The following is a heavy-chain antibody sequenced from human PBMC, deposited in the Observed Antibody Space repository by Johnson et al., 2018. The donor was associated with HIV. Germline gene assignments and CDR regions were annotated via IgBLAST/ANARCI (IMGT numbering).Heavy chain of an antibody. CDR2: IWYDGSNK. CDR1: GFTFSSYG. V-gene: IGHV3-33*01. CDR3: ARLPSGYSRDGFNI. Sequence: QVQLVESGGGVVQPGRSLRLSCAASGFTFSSYGMHWVRQAPGKGLEWVAVIWYDGSNKYYADSVKGRFTISRDNSKNTLYLQMNSLRADDTAVYYCARLPSGYSRDGFNIWGQGTMVTVSS. D-gene: IGHD5-18*01. J-gene: IGHJ3*02.